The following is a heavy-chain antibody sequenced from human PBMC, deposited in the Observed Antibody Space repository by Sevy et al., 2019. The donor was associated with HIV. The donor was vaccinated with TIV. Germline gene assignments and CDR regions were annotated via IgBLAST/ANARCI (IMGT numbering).Heavy chain of an antibody. CDR1: GFTFSNYW. D-gene: IGHD1-26*01. V-gene: IGHV3-7*03. CDR3: ARDCNSATCLWGLDV. CDR2: IKRDGSEK. Sequence: GGSLRLSCVASGFTFSNYWMSWVRQAPGKGQEWVANIKRDGSEKYYVASVKGRFTISRDNDKTSLYLQMNSLRDEDTAVYYCARDCNSATCLWGLDVWGPGTTVTVSS. J-gene: IGHJ6*02.